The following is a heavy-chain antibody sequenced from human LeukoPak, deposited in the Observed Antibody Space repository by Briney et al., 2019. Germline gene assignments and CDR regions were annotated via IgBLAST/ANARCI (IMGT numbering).Heavy chain of an antibody. CDR3: ARGYSGSYLDY. J-gene: IGHJ4*02. V-gene: IGHV3-20*04. CDR1: GFTFDDYG. D-gene: IGHD1-26*01. CDR2: INWNGGST. Sequence: PGGSLRLSCAASGFTFDDYGMNWVRQVPGKGLEWVSGINWNGGSTGYADSVKGRFTISRDNAKNSLYLQMNSLRAEDTAVYYCARGYSGSYLDYWGQGTLVTVSS.